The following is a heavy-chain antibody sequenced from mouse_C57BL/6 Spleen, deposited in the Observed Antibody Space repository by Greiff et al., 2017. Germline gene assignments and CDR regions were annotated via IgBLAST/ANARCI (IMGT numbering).Heavy chain of an antibody. V-gene: IGHV14-4*01. CDR3: TTNYGSSFDY. Sequence: VHVKPSGAELVRPGASVKLSCTASGFNIKDDYMHWVKQRPEQGLEWIGWIDPENGDTEYASKFQGKATITADTSSNTAYLQLSSLTSEDTAVYYCTTNYGSSFDYWGQGTTLTVSS. J-gene: IGHJ2*01. D-gene: IGHD1-1*01. CDR2: IDPENGDT. CDR1: GFNIKDDY.